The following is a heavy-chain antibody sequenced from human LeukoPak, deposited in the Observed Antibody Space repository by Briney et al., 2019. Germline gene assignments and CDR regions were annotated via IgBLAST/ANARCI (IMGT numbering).Heavy chain of an antibody. V-gene: IGHV1-18*01. D-gene: IGHD2-21*02. J-gene: IGHJ4*02. CDR2: ISAYNGNT. CDR1: GYTFTSYG. Sequence: ASVKVSCKASGYTFTSYGISWVRQAPGQGLEWMGWISAYNGNTNYAQKLQGRVTMTTDTSTSTAYMELRSLRSDDTAVYYCARTKGHIVVVTAWDHWGQGTLVTVSS. CDR3: ARTKGHIVVVTAWDH.